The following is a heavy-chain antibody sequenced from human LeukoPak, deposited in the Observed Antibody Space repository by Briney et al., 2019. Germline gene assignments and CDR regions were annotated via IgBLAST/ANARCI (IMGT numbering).Heavy chain of an antibody. Sequence: ASVKVSCKAIGYTFTGYYLHWVRQAPGQGLEWRGWINPNSGGTNYAQKFQGRVTMTRDTSISTAYMELSRLRSDDTAVYYCARDDGYCSGGSCYGKFDYWGQGTLVTVSS. J-gene: IGHJ4*02. CDR2: INPNSGGT. D-gene: IGHD2-15*01. CDR3: ARDDGYCSGGSCYGKFDY. V-gene: IGHV1-2*02. CDR1: GYTFTGYY.